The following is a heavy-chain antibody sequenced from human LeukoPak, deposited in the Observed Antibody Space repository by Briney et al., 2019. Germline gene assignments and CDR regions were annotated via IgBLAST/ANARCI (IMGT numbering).Heavy chain of an antibody. D-gene: IGHD3-10*01. J-gene: IGHJ4*02. CDR3: AKTQLWFGELLGDDY. CDR1: GFNFSSYA. Sequence: PGGSLRLSCAAPGFNFSSYAMSWVRQAPGKGLEWVSAISGSGGSTYYADSVKGRFTISRDNSKNTLYLQMNSLRAEDTAVYYCAKTQLWFGELLGDDYWGQGTLVTVSS. CDR2: ISGSGGST. V-gene: IGHV3-23*01.